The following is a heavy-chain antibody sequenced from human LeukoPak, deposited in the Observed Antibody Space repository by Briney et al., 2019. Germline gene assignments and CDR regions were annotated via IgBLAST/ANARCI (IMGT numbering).Heavy chain of an antibody. V-gene: IGHV4-39*01. J-gene: IGHJ4*02. Sequence: PSETLSLTCTVSGGSISSSSYYWGWIRQPPGKGLEWIGSVYYSGNTYSNPSLKSRVTISVDTSKNQFSLKLSSVTAADTAVYYCARQPRQRYCSSTSCWVVLDSWGQGTLVTVSS. CDR2: VYYSGNT. D-gene: IGHD2-2*01. CDR3: ARQPRQRYCSSTSCWVVLDS. CDR1: GGSISSSSYY.